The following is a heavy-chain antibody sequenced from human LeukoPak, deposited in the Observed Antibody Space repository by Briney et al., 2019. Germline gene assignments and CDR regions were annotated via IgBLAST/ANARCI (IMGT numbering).Heavy chain of an antibody. D-gene: IGHD6-13*01. V-gene: IGHV3-30*02. CDR2: IRYDGSNK. Sequence: GGSLRLSCAASGFTFSTYGMHWVRQAPGKGLEWVAFIRYDGSNKYYADSVKGRFTISRDNSKNTLYLQMNSLRAEDTAVYYCAKGLSSAAGTGFDYWGQGTLVTVSS. J-gene: IGHJ4*02. CDR1: GFTFSTYG. CDR3: AKGLSSAAGTGFDY.